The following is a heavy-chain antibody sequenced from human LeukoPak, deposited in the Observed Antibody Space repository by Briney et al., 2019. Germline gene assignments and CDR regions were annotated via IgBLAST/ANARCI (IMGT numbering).Heavy chain of an antibody. V-gene: IGHV3-30*03. CDR3: TTKVIRGNSGDDYDD. D-gene: IGHD5-12*01. Sequence: PGGSLRLSCAASGVTFRSYGMHWVRQAPGKGLEWVALISPDGNDKLYGDSVRGRFTISRDDSKSTLYLQMNSLRAEDTAVYYCTTKVIRGNSGDDYDDWGQGTLVTVSS. CDR2: ISPDGNDK. J-gene: IGHJ4*02. CDR1: GVTFRSYG.